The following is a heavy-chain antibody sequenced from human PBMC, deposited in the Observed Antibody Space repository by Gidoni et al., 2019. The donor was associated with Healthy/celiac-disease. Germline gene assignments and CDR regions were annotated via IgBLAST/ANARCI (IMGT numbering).Heavy chain of an antibody. CDR3: AKDQTGYIAAAGLDY. Sequence: QVQLVESGGGVVQPGRSLRLSCAASGFPFSSYGMHWVRQAPGKGLEWVAVISYDGSNKYYADSVKGRFTISRDNSKNTLYLQMNSLRAEDTAVYYCAKDQTGYIAAAGLDYWGQGTLVTVSS. V-gene: IGHV3-30*18. CDR1: GFPFSSYG. D-gene: IGHD6-13*01. CDR2: ISYDGSNK. J-gene: IGHJ4*02.